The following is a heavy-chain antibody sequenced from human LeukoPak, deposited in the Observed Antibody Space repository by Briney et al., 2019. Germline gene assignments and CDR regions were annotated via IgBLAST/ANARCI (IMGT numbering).Heavy chain of an antibody. CDR2: IYYSGST. J-gene: IGHJ4*02. CDR1: GGSISSGDYY. CDR3: ARGKKGYSSSWYGFDY. V-gene: IGHV4-39*07. Sequence: KASQTLSLTCTVSGGSISSGDYYWSWIRQPPGKGLEWIGSIYYSGSTYYNPSLKSRVTISVDTSKNQFSLKLSSVTAADTAVYYCARGKKGYSSSWYGFDYWGQRTLVTVSS. D-gene: IGHD6-13*01.